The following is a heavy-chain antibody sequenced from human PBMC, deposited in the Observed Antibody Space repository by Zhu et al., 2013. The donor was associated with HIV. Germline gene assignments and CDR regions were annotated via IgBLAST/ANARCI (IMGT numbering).Heavy chain of an antibody. CDR2: INPSGGST. V-gene: IGHV1-46*01. Sequence: QVQLLQSETEMKKPGASVKVSCKASGYTFTSYYMHWVRQAPGQGLEWMGIINPSGGSTRYAQKFQGRVTMTRDTSTSTVYMELSSLRSEDTAVYYCARVQSTMARRRAPFDPWGQGTLVTVSS. D-gene: IGHD3-10*01. CDR1: GYTFTSYY. J-gene: IGHJ5*02. CDR3: ARVQSTMARRRAPFDP.